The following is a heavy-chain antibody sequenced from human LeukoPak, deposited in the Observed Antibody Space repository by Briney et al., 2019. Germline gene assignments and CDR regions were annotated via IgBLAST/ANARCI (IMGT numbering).Heavy chain of an antibody. V-gene: IGHV1-46*01. J-gene: IGHJ5*02. CDR1: GHTFTTYY. CDR3: AKETPNTGWFDP. Sequence: ASVKVSCKASGHTFTTYYVLLVRQAPGQGLEWMGVINPSGDGTNYPQRFQGRVTLTRDTSTSTVYMELTSLRSEDTAMYYCAKETPNTGWFDPWGQGTLVTVSS. CDR2: INPSGDGT. D-gene: IGHD1-14*01.